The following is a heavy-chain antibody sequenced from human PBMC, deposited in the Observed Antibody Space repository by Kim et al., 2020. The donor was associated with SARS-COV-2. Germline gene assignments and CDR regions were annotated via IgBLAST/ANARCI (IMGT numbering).Heavy chain of an antibody. J-gene: IGHJ4*02. D-gene: IGHD3-3*01. V-gene: IGHV4-59*09. CDR3: ARGDFWSGYYMDY. Sequence: PSLKSRVTISVDTSKNQFSLKLSSVTAADTAVYYCARGDFWSGYYMDYWGQGTLVTVSS.